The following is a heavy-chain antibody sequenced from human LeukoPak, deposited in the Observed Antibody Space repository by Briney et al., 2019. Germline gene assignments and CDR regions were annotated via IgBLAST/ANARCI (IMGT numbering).Heavy chain of an antibody. CDR2: IKQDGSEK. CDR3: ARALLYDFWSGFYYYYYGMDV. CDR1: GFSFNNYW. J-gene: IGHJ6*02. Sequence: GGSLRLSCATSGFSFNNYWMGWVRQAPGKGLQWVANIKQDGSEKDYVDSVKGRFTISRDNAKNSQHLQMNSLRAEDTAVYYCARALLYDFWSGFYYYYYGMDVWGQGTTVTVSS. D-gene: IGHD3-3*01. V-gene: IGHV3-7*01.